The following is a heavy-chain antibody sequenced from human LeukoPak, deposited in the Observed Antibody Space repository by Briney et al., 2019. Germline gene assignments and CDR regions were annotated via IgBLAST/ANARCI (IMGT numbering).Heavy chain of an antibody. Sequence: GGSLRLSCASTGLSFSIFSMNWVRQAPGKGLKWVSYIDSSSTTIYYADSVKGRFTISRDNAKNSLYLQMDSLRAEDTAVYYCATIVVVTGGFDIWGQGTLITVSS. CDR3: ATIVVVTGGFDI. CDR2: IDSSSTTI. D-gene: IGHD2-21*02. CDR1: GLSFSIFS. J-gene: IGHJ3*02. V-gene: IGHV3-48*01.